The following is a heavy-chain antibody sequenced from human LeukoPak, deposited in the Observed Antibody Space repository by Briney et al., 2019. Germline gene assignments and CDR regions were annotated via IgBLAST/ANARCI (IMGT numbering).Heavy chain of an antibody. CDR3: ARDKQAARPSAYYYYYMDV. V-gene: IGHV1-2*02. J-gene: IGHJ6*03. CDR2: INPNSGGT. CDR1: GYTFTGYY. D-gene: IGHD6-6*01. Sequence: ASVKVSCKASGYTFTGYYMHWVRQAPGQGLEWMGWINPNSGGTNYAQKFQGRVTMTRDTSISTAYMELSRLRSDDTAVYYCARDKQAARPSAYYYYYMDVWGKGTTVTVSS.